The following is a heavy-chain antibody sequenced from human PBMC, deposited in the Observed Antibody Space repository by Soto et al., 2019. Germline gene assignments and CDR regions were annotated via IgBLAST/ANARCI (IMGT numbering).Heavy chain of an antibody. D-gene: IGHD2-2*01. CDR2: ISLYSDGT. CDR3: ARVVPGAEAWFGP. V-gene: IGHV1-18*01. CDR1: GYTFSDYG. Sequence: ASVKVSCKTSGYTFSDYGITWVRQAPGQPLEWLGWISLYSDGTNYAQKFQGRVSMTTDTSTTTAYMELRSLRSDDTAVYYCARVVPGAEAWFGPWGQGTLVTVSS. J-gene: IGHJ5*02.